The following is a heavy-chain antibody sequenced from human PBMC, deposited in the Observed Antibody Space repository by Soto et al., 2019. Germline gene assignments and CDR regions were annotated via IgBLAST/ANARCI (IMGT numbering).Heavy chain of an antibody. CDR1: GFTFDDYA. V-gene: IGHV3-9*01. CDR2: ISWNSGSI. CDR3: AKDGGDYDYFDY. D-gene: IGHD4-17*01. Sequence: EVQLVESGGGLVQPGRSLRLSCAASGFTFDDYAMHWVRQAPGKGLEWGSGISWNSGSIGYADSVKGRFTISRDNAKNSLYLQMNSLRAEDTALYYCAKDGGDYDYFDYWGQGTLVTVSS. J-gene: IGHJ4*02.